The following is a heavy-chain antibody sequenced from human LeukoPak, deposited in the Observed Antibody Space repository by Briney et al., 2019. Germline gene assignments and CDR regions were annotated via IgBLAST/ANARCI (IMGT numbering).Heavy chain of an antibody. CDR1: GFTFRNYA. CDR3: ATKWGY. Sequence: GGSLRLSCAASGFTFRNYAMHWVRQAPGKGLEWVAVISYDGNNKYSADSVKGRFTISRDNSKNTLYLQMNSLRAEDTAVYYCATKWGYWGQGTLVTVSS. J-gene: IGHJ4*02. D-gene: IGHD2-8*01. CDR2: ISYDGNNK. V-gene: IGHV3-30-3*01.